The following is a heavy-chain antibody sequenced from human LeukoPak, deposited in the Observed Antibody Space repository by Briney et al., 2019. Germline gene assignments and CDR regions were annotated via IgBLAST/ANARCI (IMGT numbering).Heavy chain of an antibody. Sequence: SETLSLTCTVSGGSISSSSYYWGWIRQPPGKGLEWIGSIYYSGSTYYNPSLKSRVTMSVDTSKNQFSLKLSSVTAADTAVYYCASPIAAAAWWYFDLWGRGTLVTVSS. CDR2: IYYSGST. CDR3: ASPIAAAAWWYFDL. J-gene: IGHJ2*01. CDR1: GGSISSSSYY. D-gene: IGHD6-13*01. V-gene: IGHV4-39*07.